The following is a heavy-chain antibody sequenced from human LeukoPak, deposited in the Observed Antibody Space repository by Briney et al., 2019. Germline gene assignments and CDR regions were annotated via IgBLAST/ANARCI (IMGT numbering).Heavy chain of an antibody. CDR1: GFPFDSFG. Sequence: QPGKSLRLSCAASGFPFDSFGMHWVRQAPGKGLEWLSLISYAGDNKYEADSVKGRFTISRDNSKNTLFLQVDSLQPDDTAMYFCAKGAGYNFYYMDVWGKGTMVSVSS. V-gene: IGHV3-30*18. D-gene: IGHD5-24*01. CDR3: AKGAGYNFYYMDV. J-gene: IGHJ6*03. CDR2: ISYAGDNK.